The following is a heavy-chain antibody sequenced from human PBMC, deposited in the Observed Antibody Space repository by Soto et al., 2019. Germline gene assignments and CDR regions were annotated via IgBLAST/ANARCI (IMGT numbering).Heavy chain of an antibody. CDR2: IYYSGST. CDR3: ARQTLYFDY. Sequence: SETLSLTCTVSGGSISSSSYYWGWIRQPPGKGLEWIGSIYYSGSTYYNPSLKSRVTISVNTSKKQLSLKLSSVTAADTAVYYCARQTLYFDYWGQGTLVTVSS. J-gene: IGHJ4*02. V-gene: IGHV4-39*01. CDR1: GGSISSSSYY.